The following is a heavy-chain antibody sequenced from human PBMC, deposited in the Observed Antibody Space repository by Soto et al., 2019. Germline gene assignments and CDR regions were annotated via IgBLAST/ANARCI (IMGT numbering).Heavy chain of an antibody. CDR1: GFTLSMYS. Sequence: DVQLKESGGGLVQPGQSLRLSCEVSGFTLSMYSMTWVRQAPGKGLEWVAKIPQDGSDGHYLDSVKGRFTISRDNAKNSVYLQMNSLRADDTAVYYCARDHLILPAHDFFYGSDVWGQWAKVTVSS. V-gene: IGHV3-7*03. D-gene: IGHD2-21*02. CDR2: IPQDGSDG. CDR3: ARDHLILPAHDFFYGSDV. J-gene: IGHJ6*02.